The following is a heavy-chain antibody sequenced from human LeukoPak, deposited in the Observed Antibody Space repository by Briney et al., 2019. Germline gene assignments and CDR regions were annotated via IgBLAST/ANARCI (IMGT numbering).Heavy chain of an antibody. CDR3: ARVAAEVVGVPGAIGFGWLRRDYYYMDV. Sequence: ASVKVSCKASGYTFTSYGISWVRQAPGQGLEWMGWISAYNGNTNYAQKLQGRVTMTTDASTSTAYMELRSLRSDDTAVYYCARVAAEVVGVPGAIGFGWLRRDYYYMDVWGKGTTVTVSS. CDR2: ISAYNGNT. CDR1: GYTFTSYG. J-gene: IGHJ6*03. D-gene: IGHD2-2*02. V-gene: IGHV1-18*01.